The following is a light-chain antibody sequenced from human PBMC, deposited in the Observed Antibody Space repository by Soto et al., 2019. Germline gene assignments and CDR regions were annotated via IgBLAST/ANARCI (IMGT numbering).Light chain of an antibody. CDR2: GVN. Sequence: QSALTQPASVSGSPGQSITISCAGTSSDVGDYDYVSWYQQHPGKAPKLIIYGVNNRPSGVSNRLSGSKSGNTASLTISGLQAEDEADYYCSSYTSSGTLVFGGGTKVTVL. CDR1: SSDVGDYDY. J-gene: IGLJ2*01. V-gene: IGLV2-14*03. CDR3: SSYTSSGTLV.